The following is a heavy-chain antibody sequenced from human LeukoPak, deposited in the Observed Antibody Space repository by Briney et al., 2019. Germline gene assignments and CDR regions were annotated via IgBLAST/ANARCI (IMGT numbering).Heavy chain of an antibody. CDR2: INPGDGST. CDR3: ARIVDCSSISCSYYYYYMDV. J-gene: IGHJ6*03. CDR1: GYTFIKYY. Sequence: ASVKVSFKASGYTFIKYYMYWVRQAPGQGLEWMGIINPGDGSTRYAPKFQGRVTMTRDTSTRTVYMKLSSLKSEDLALYYCARIVDCSSISCSYYYYYMDVWAKGTTVTVSS. D-gene: IGHD2-2*01. V-gene: IGHV1-46*01.